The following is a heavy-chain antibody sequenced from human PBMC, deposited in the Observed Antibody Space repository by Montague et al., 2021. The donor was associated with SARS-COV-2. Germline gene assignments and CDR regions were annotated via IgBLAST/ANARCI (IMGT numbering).Heavy chain of an antibody. V-gene: IGHV4-59*01. J-gene: IGHJ5*02. CDR2: IYYRGTT. CDR3: AREDRWNWFDP. CDR1: GGSISSDY. D-gene: IGHD5-24*01. Sequence: SETLSLTCSVSGGSISSDYWSWIRQPPGKGLEWIGYIYYRGTTSYNPSLKSRVTFSVDTSKNQFSLKLISVTAADTAVYFCAREDRWNWFDPWGQGVLVTVSS.